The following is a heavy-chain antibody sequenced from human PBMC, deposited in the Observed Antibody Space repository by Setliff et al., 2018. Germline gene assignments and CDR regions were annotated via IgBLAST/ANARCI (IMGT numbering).Heavy chain of an antibody. J-gene: IGHJ4*02. CDR1: GGSISSGGYY. D-gene: IGHD6-19*01. CDR2: IYYSGST. V-gene: IGHV4-31*03. CDR3: ASQEPLYSSGWYYFDY. Sequence: SETLSLTCTVSGGSISSGGYYWSWIRQHPGKGLEWIGYIYYSGSTYYNPSLKSRVTISVDTSKNQFSLKLSSVTAADTAVYYCASQEPLYSSGWYYFDYWGQGTLVTVSS.